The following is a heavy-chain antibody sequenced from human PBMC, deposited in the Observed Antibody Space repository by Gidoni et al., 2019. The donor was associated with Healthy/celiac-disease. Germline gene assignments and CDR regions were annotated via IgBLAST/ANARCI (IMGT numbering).Heavy chain of an antibody. CDR3: ARDPEFGVDAFDL. V-gene: IGHV3-7*01. D-gene: IGHD3-16*01. CDR1: GFHVSSYW. CDR2: IKQDGREK. Sequence: EMRMVESGGGLVQPGGSLRLACTASGFHVSSYWMTWVRQAPGKGLEWVANIKQDGREKKYVDSVKGLFTISRDNAKNSLYLQMNSLRAEDTAVYYCARDPEFGVDAFDLWGQGTMVTVSS. J-gene: IGHJ3*01.